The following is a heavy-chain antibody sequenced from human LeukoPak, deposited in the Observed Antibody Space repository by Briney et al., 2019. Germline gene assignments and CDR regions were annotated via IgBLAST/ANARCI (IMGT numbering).Heavy chain of an antibody. V-gene: IGHV3-48*01. CDR1: GFTFSSYA. CDR2: ISSSSSTI. D-gene: IGHD2-2*01. J-gene: IGHJ4*02. CDR3: AREAAYATGGFDY. Sequence: GGSLRLSCAASGFTFSSYAMSWVRQAPGKGLEWVSYISSSSSTIYYADSVKGRFTISRDNAKNSLYLQMNSLRAEDTAVYYCAREAAYATGGFDYWGQGTLVTVSS.